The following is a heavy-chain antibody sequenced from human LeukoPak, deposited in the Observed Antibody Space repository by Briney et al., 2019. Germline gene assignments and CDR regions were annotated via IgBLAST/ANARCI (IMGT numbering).Heavy chain of an antibody. J-gene: IGHJ5*02. Sequence: SETLSLTCTVSGGSISSSSHYWGWIRQPPGKGLEWIGSIYYSGSTYYNPSLKSRVTISVDTSKNQFSLKLSSVTAADAAVYYCARGVNYAFTPWGQGTLVTVSS. CDR2: IYYSGST. CDR1: GGSISSSSHY. D-gene: IGHD2-2*01. CDR3: ARGVNYAFTP. V-gene: IGHV4-39*01.